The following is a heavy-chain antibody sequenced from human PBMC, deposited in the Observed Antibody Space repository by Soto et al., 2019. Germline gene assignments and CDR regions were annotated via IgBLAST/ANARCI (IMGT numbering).Heavy chain of an antibody. CDR1: GGSFDDFY. D-gene: IGHD3-10*01. Sequence: SETLSLTCAFYGGSFDDFYWSWVRQSPGKGLEWVGEISHDGGTNYSPSLASRVSISVDTSKNQFSLPLRSVTAADTGLYYCARGQLVWYGDLTDYHRDMGVWGQVSAVTVS. CDR2: ISHDGGT. CDR3: ARGQLVWYGDLTDYHRDMGV. V-gene: IGHV4-34*01. J-gene: IGHJ6*01.